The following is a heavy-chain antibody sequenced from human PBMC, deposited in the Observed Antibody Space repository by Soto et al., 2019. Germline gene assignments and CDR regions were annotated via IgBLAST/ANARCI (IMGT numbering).Heavy chain of an antibody. V-gene: IGHV3-30*18. Sequence: GGSLRLSCAASGFTFSNYGMHWVRQAPDKGLEWVALISYDGSNKYYADSVKGRFTISRDNTKNTLYLQMNSLRAEDSAVYYCAKDLHSSGWAAYNFDYWGQGTLVTVSS. J-gene: IGHJ4*02. CDR3: AKDLHSSGWAAYNFDY. CDR1: GFTFSNYG. CDR2: ISYDGSNK. D-gene: IGHD6-25*01.